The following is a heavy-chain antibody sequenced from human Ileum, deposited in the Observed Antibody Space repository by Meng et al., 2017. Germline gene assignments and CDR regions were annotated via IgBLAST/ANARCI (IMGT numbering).Heavy chain of an antibody. Sequence: VCLVQLVGAWVTPGRPRRSSSPAWGLSCIDHCMSVIHQAPGKGLEGVSYISHTGNTIYYSDSVRGRFTLSRDNANNLLFLLMNSLRAEGTALYYCGSGHFGLDYWGPGTLVTVSS. J-gene: IGHJ4*02. CDR3: GSGHFGLDY. V-gene: IGHV3-11*01. CDR2: ISHTGNTI. D-gene: IGHD3-10*01. CDR1: GLSCIDHC.